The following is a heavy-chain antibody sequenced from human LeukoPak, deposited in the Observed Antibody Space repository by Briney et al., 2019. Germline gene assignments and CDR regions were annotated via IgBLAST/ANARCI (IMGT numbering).Heavy chain of an antibody. CDR3: ARDGGYDFWSGYYQDY. D-gene: IGHD3-3*01. J-gene: IGHJ4*02. V-gene: IGHV3-30-3*01. Sequence: GGSLRLSCATSGFTFSRYAMHWVRQAPGKGLEWVALISYDTNIGSNKYYADSVKGRFTISRDNSKNTLYLQMNSLRAEDTAVYYCARDGGYDFWSGYYQDYWGQGTLVTVSS. CDR1: GFTFSRYA. CDR2: ISYDTNIGSNK.